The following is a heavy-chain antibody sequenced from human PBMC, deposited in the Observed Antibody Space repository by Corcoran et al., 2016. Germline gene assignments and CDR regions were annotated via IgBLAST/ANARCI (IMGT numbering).Heavy chain of an antibody. CDR1: GFTFSSYS. Sequence: EVQLVESGGGLVKPGGSLRLSCAASGFTFSSYSMNWVRQAPGKGLEWVSFISSSSTYMYYADSVKGRFTISRDNAKNSLYLQMNSLRAEDTAVEYCATPEGGWGGYFDYWGQGTLVTVSS. CDR2: ISSSSTYM. CDR3: ATPEGGWGGYFDY. D-gene: IGHD3-16*01. J-gene: IGHJ4*02. V-gene: IGHV3-21*01.